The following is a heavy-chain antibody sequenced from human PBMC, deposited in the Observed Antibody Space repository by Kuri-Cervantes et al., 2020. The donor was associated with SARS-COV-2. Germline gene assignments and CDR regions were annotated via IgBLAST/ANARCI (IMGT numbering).Heavy chain of an antibody. CDR3: AGDFSGRLTGDHYYYYYMDV. V-gene: IGHV4-59*11. Sequence: SETLSLTCTVSGGSISGHYWSWIRQPPGKGLEWIGYVYYSGTISYNPSLKSRVTISVDTSKNQFSLNLNSVTAADTAVYYCAGDFSGRLTGDHYYYYYMDVWGKGTTVTVSS. CDR2: VYYSGTI. D-gene: IGHD7-27*01. CDR1: GGSISGHY. J-gene: IGHJ6*03.